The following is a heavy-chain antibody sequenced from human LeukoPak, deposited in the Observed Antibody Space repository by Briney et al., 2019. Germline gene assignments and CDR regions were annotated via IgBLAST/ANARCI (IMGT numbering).Heavy chain of an antibody. Sequence: SETLSLTCTVSGGSISSYYWSWIRQHPGKGLEWIGYIYYSGSTNYNPSLKSRVTISVDTSKNQFSLKLSSVTAADTAVYYCAREGYGPSFDYWGQGTLVTVSS. V-gene: IGHV4-59*01. D-gene: IGHD2-15*01. J-gene: IGHJ4*02. CDR1: GGSISSYY. CDR3: AREGYGPSFDY. CDR2: IYYSGST.